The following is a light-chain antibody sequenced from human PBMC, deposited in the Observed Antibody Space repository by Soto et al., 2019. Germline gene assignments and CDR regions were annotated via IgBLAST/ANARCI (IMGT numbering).Light chain of an antibody. CDR1: QSISSY. CDR2: AAS. J-gene: IGKJ3*01. CDR3: QQSYSTPRT. Sequence: DIQMTQSPFSLSASVGDRVTITCRASQSISSYLKWYQQKPGKDPKLLIYAASSLQSGVPSRLSGSGSGRDFTLTISRLQLEYFGTYYCQQSYSTPRTVGRGTKLHIK. V-gene: IGKV1-39*01.